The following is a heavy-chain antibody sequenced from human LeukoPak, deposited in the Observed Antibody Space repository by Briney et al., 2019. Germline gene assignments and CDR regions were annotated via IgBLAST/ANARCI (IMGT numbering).Heavy chain of an antibody. CDR2: INPSGGST. V-gene: IGHV1-46*01. J-gene: IGHJ5*02. CDR1: GYIFTSYY. D-gene: IGHD2-15*01. CDR3: AREIVVVVTRQTWFDP. Sequence: ASVKVSCKASGYIFTSYYMHWVRQAPGQGLEWMGIINPSGGSTSYAQKFQGRVTMTRDTSTSTVYMELSSLRSEDTAVYYCAREIVVVVTRQTWFDPWGQGTLVTVSS.